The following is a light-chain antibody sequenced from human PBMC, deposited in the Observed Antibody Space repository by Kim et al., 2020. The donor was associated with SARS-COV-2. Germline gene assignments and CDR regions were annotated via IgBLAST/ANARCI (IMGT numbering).Light chain of an antibody. Sequence: WSPGERATLSCRASQSVSSSYLAWYQQKPGQAPRLLIYVASSRATGIPDRFSGSGSGTDFTLTISRLEPEDFAVYYCQQYGSSPATFGQGTKLEI. V-gene: IGKV3-20*01. J-gene: IGKJ2*01. CDR3: QQYGSSPAT. CDR1: QSVSSSY. CDR2: VAS.